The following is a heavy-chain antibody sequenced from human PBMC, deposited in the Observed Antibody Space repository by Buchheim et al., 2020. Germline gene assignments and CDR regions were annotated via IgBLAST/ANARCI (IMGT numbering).Heavy chain of an antibody. CDR3: ARGRIAARRTPPDY. Sequence: QVQLQESGLGLVKPSQTLSLTCTVFGGPISSGDYYGSWIRQPPGKGLEWIGYIYYIGSTYYNPSLKSRVTIPVDTSTHQFSLKLSSVTAADTAVYYCARGRIAARRTPPDYWGQGTL. J-gene: IGHJ4*02. CDR2: IYYIGST. V-gene: IGHV4-30-4*01. D-gene: IGHD6-6*01. CDR1: GGPISSGDYY.